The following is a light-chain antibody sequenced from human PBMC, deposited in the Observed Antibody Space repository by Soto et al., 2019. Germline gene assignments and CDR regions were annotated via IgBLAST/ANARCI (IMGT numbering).Light chain of an antibody. CDR2: AAS. Sequence: ELVLTQSPGTLSLSPGDRATLSCRASLSLPSRSLAWYQQRPGQAPRVLISAASTRAADIPDRFSGSGSGTDFTLTIIRLEPEDFAVYYCQQYDISPWTFGQGTKVEIK. CDR1: LSLPSRS. J-gene: IGKJ1*01. V-gene: IGKV3-20*01. CDR3: QQYDISPWT.